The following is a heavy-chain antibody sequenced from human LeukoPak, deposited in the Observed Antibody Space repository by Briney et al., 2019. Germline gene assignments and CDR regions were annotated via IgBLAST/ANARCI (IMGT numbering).Heavy chain of an antibody. CDR2: IIPILGIA. CDR1: GGTFISYA. Sequence: SVKVSCKASGGTFISYAISWVRQAPGQGLEWMGRIIPILGIANYAQKFQGRVTITADKSTSTAYMELSSLRSEDTAVYYCARSRWAVVTVYPFDYWGQGTLVTVSS. D-gene: IGHD2-21*02. CDR3: ARSRWAVVTVYPFDY. J-gene: IGHJ4*02. V-gene: IGHV1-69*04.